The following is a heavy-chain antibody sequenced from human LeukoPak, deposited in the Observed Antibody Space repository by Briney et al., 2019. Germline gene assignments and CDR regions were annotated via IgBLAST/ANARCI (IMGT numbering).Heavy chain of an antibody. J-gene: IGHJ4*02. Sequence: ASVNVSCKASGYTIRGNYIHWLRRAPGQGLGWRVGMDANNGDTKSAHTFQGRVTMSRDTSISPAYMDLSSLSPDDAAVYYCARDPSSVSLYFFDYWGQGTLVTVSS. CDR1: GYTIRGNY. V-gene: IGHV1-2*07. D-gene: IGHD4-11*01. CDR2: MDANNGDT. CDR3: ARDPSSVSLYFFDY.